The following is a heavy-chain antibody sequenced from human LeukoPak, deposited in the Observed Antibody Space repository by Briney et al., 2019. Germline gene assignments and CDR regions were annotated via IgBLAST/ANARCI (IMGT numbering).Heavy chain of an antibody. CDR1: GFTFSSYW. CDR3: KSGGAAPGSFDY. D-gene: IGHD1-1*01. J-gene: IGHJ4*02. CDR2: TKYDGNEE. V-gene: IGHV3-7*01. Sequence: GGSLRLPCAASGFTFSSYWMSWMRQAPGKGLEWVANTKYDGNEEYYVDSVKGRFTISRDNAKNSLYLQLNSLRVEDTAVYYCKSGGAAPGSFDYWGQGTLVTVSP.